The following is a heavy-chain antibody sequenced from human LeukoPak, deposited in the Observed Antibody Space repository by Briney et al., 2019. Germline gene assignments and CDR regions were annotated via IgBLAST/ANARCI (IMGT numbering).Heavy chain of an antibody. CDR1: GFTFSSYA. D-gene: IGHD5-12*01. CDR3: ARGYSAYDDY. J-gene: IGHJ4*02. CDR2: ISSSGGTT. Sequence: GGSLILSCSVSGFTFSSYAMHWVRQAPGKGLEYVSAISSSGGTTYYADSVKGRFTISRDNSKNTLYLQMSSLRPEDAAVYYCARGYSAYDDYWGQGTLVTVSS. V-gene: IGHV3-64D*09.